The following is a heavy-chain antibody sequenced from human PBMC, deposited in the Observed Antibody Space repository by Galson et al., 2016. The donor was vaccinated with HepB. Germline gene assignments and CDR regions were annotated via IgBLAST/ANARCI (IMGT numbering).Heavy chain of an antibody. Sequence: TLSLTCTVSNGSISSGGYYWSWIRQHPGKGLEWIGHIFYSGSTYLNPSLKSRVTLSVATSKNQFSLKLNYVTAADTAVYYCARVNGHTHLDYWGQGTLVTVSS. CDR1: NGSISSGGYY. J-gene: IGHJ4*02. CDR3: ARVNGHTHLDY. V-gene: IGHV4-31*03. D-gene: IGHD2-8*01. CDR2: IFYSGST.